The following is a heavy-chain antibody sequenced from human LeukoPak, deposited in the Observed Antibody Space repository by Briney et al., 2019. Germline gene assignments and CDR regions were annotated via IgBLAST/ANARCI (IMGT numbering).Heavy chain of an antibody. CDR1: GGSISSYY. Sequence: SETPSLTCTVSGGSISSYYRSRIRQPAGKGLEWIGRIYTSGSTNYNASLKSRVSMSVDTSKNQFSLKLSSVTAADTAVFYCARENSGSYREFDYWGQGTLVSVSS. CDR3: ARENSGSYREFDY. D-gene: IGHD1-26*01. CDR2: IYTSGST. V-gene: IGHV4-4*07. J-gene: IGHJ4*02.